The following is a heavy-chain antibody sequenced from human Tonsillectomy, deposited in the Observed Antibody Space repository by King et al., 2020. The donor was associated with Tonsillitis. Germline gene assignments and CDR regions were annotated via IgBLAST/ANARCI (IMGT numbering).Heavy chain of an antibody. Sequence: VQLVESGGDLVQPGGSLRVSCAASGFTFSSYALSWVRQAPGKGLEWVSSISGGGDSTYYADSGKGRFAITRDNSKNTVFLQMNSLRFEDTAVYYCAKDSSEADLWGAWGQGTLVTVSS. CDR1: GFTFSSYA. V-gene: IGHV3-23*04. CDR3: AKDSSEADLWGA. D-gene: IGHD3-16*01. CDR2: ISGGGDST. J-gene: IGHJ5*02.